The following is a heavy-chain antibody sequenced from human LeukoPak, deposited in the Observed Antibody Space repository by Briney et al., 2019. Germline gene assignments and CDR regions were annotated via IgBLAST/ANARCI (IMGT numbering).Heavy chain of an antibody. J-gene: IGHJ4*02. Sequence: SETLSLTCAVYGGSFSGYYWSWIRQPPGKGLEWIGEINHSGSTNYNPSLKSRVTISVDTSKNQFSLKLSSVTAADTAVYYCAKDLIAVAGTGGDYWGQGTLVTVSS. D-gene: IGHD6-19*01. CDR2: INHSGST. CDR1: GGSFSGYY. CDR3: AKDLIAVAGTGGDY. V-gene: IGHV4-34*01.